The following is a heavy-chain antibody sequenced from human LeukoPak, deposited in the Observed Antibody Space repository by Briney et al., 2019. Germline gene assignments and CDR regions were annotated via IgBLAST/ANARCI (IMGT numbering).Heavy chain of an antibody. Sequence: PSQTLSLTCTVSGGSISSGGYYWSWIRQPPGKGLEWIGYIYHSGSTYYNPSLKRRVTISADMSKNQFSLKLSSVTAADTAVYYCARGLSSGYSGGYDPWGQGTLVTVSS. J-gene: IGHJ5*02. V-gene: IGHV4-30-2*05. CDR1: GGSISSGGYY. CDR3: ARGLSSGYSGGYDP. D-gene: IGHD3-22*01. CDR2: IYHSGST.